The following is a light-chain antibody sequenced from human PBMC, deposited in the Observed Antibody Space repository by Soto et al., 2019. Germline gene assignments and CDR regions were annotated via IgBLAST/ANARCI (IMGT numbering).Light chain of an antibody. Sequence: QSVLTQPPSVSGAPGQRVTISCTGSSSNIGAGYDVHWYQQLPGTPPKLLTDGNSNRPTGGPDRFSGSTSGTSGSLAITGLEAEVESVYSCQSYATSLSVSYVFGTGSKVTAL. J-gene: IGLJ1*01. CDR1: SSNIGAGYD. CDR2: GNS. CDR3: QSYATSLSVSYV. V-gene: IGLV1-40*01.